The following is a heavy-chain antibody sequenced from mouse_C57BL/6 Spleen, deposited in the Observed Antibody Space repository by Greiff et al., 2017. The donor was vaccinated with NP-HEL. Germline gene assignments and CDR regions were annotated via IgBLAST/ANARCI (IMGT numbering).Heavy chain of an antibody. V-gene: IGHV1-69*01. D-gene: IGHD2-10*01. CDR2: IDPSDSYT. Sequence: QVQLKQPGAELVMPGASVKLSCKASGYTFTSYWMHWVKQRPGQGLEWIGEIDPSDSYTNYNQKFKGKSTLTVDKSSSTAYMQLSSLTSEDSAVYYCARGSYYGNIDYWGQGTTLTVAS. CDR3: ARGSYYGNIDY. CDR1: GYTFTSYW. J-gene: IGHJ2*01.